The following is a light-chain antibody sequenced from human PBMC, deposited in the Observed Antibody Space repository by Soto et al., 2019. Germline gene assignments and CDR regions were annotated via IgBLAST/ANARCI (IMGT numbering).Light chain of an antibody. J-gene: IGLJ1*01. CDR3: SSYPTSLIYV. CDR1: SSDVGAYDH. Sequence: QSALTQPASVSGSPGQSITISCTGTSSDVGAYDHVSWYQQHPGKAPKLLIYEVTHRPSGVSNRFSGSKSGNTASLTISGLQAEDEADYYCSSYPTSLIYVFGTGTKVTVL. CDR2: EVT. V-gene: IGLV2-14*01.